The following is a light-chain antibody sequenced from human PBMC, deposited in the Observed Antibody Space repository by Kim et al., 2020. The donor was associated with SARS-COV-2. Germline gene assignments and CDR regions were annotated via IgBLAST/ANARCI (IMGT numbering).Light chain of an antibody. Sequence: SASVGDRVTITCLDSQTIDTLLAWYQQKPGKSPKLLVYRASTLETGVPSRFSGSGSGTEFSLTISSLQPDDFATYYCQHYNAYPYTFGQGTKLEI. CDR2: RAS. CDR3: QHYNAYPYT. V-gene: IGKV1-5*01. CDR1: QTIDTL. J-gene: IGKJ2*01.